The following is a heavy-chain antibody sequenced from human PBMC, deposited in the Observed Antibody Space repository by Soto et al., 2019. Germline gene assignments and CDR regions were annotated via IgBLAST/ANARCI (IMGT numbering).Heavy chain of an antibody. D-gene: IGHD2-8*01. CDR1: GFTFHNYA. CDR2: ISGGGDGT. J-gene: IGHJ3*01. Sequence: EVQLLESGGGLVRPGGSLRLSCAASGFTFHNYAMNWVRQAPGKGLEWVSTISGGGDGTYYADSVKGRFTISRDNSRNTVYLQMISLRAEDTAVYYCAKKGLGSLATYCTTGDCHYAFDVWGQGTLVTVSS. CDR3: AKKGLGSLATYCTTGDCHYAFDV. V-gene: IGHV3-23*01.